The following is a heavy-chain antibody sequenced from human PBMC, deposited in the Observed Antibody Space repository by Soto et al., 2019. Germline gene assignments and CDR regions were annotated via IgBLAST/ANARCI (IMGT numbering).Heavy chain of an antibody. CDR3: ARDGVTAKTSTHSWFDP. V-gene: IGHV3-33*01. CDR2: IWYDGSNK. J-gene: IGHJ5*02. CDR1: GFTFSSYG. Sequence: HPGGSLRLSCAASGFTFSSYGMHWVRQAPGKGLEWVAVIWYDGSNKYYADSVKGRFTISRDNSKNTLYLQMNSLRAEDTAVYYCARDGVTAKTSTHSWFDPWGQGTLVTVSS. D-gene: IGHD2-21*02.